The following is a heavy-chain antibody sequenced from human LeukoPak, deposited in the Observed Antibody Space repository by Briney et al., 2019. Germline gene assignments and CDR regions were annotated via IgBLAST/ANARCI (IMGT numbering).Heavy chain of an antibody. Sequence: SETLSLTCAVYGGSFSGYYWSWIRQPPGKGLEWIGEINHSGSTNYNPSLKSRVTISVDTSKNQFSLKLSSVTAADTAVYYCARGSLNIIYWGQLGQSWFDPWGQGTLVTVSS. J-gene: IGHJ5*02. V-gene: IGHV4-34*01. D-gene: IGHD6-13*01. CDR3: ARGSLNIIYWGQLGQSWFDP. CDR1: GGSFSGYY. CDR2: INHSGST.